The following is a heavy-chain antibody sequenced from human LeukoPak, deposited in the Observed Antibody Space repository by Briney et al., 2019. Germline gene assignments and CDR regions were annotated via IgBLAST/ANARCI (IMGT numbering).Heavy chain of an antibody. D-gene: IGHD6-19*01. CDR2: ISYSGST. CDR1: GGSISSGAYY. V-gene: IGHV4-31*03. J-gene: IGHJ4*02. Sequence: SETLSLTCTVSGGSISSGAYYWSWIRQLPGKGLEWIGYISYSGSTYYNPSLESRVSISGDTSKNQFSLKLSSEIAADTAVYYCARRIPVAGLFDYWGQGTLVTVSS. CDR3: ARRIPVAGLFDY.